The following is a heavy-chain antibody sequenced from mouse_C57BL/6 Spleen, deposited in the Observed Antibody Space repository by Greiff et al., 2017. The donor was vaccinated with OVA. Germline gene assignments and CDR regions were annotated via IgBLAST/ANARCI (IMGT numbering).Heavy chain of an antibody. CDR2: IDPSDSYT. J-gene: IGHJ4*01. V-gene: IGHV1-69*01. Sequence: QVQLQQPGAELVMPGASVKLSCKASGYTFTSYWMHWVKQRPGQGLEWIGEIDPSDSYTNYNQKFKGKSTLTVDKSSSTAYMQLSSLTSEDSAVDYCARSSGSSYYAMDYWGQGTSVTVSS. CDR3: ARSSGSSYYAMDY. CDR1: GYTFTSYW. D-gene: IGHD1-1*01.